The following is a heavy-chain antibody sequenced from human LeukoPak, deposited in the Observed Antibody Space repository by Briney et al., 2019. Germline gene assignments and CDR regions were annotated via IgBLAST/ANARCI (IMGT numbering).Heavy chain of an antibody. CDR2: IRYDGTNK. CDR3: AKSPGSRSYPHYFDY. V-gene: IGHV3-30*02. J-gene: IGHJ4*02. CDR1: GFTFSSYG. Sequence: GGSLRLSCAASGFTFSSYGMHWVRQAPGKGLEWVAFIRYDGTNKYYADSVKGRFTISRDNSKNTLYLQMNSLRAEDTAVYYCAKSPGSRSYPHYFDYWGQGTLVTVSS. D-gene: IGHD3-10*01.